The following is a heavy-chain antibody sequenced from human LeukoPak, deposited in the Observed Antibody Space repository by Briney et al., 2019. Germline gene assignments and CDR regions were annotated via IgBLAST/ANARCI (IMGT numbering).Heavy chain of an antibody. CDR1: GFTFSIYW. CDR2: IYGGDTT. Sequence: GGSLRLSCAASGFTFSIYWMSWVRQAPGKGPEWVSVIYGGDTTYYADSVKGRFTISRDSSKNTLYLQMSNLRVEDTAVYYCGRSENYYYDRSGPDYWGQGTLVTVSS. V-gene: IGHV3-53*01. J-gene: IGHJ4*02. CDR3: GRSENYYYDRSGPDY. D-gene: IGHD3-22*01.